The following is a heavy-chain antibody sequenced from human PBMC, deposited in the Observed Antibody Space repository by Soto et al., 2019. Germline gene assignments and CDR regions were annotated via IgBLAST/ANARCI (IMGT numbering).Heavy chain of an antibody. J-gene: IGHJ4*02. CDR1: GFTFSSYQ. CDR3: ARVAPYYYGSGSYYFDY. Sequence: GSLRLSCAASGFTFSSYQMNWVRQAPGKGLEWVANIKQDGSEKYYVDSVKGRFTISRDNAKNSLYLEMNSLRAEDTAVYYCARVAPYYYGSGSYYFDYWGRGTLVTVSS. V-gene: IGHV3-7*01. CDR2: IKQDGSEK. D-gene: IGHD3-10*01.